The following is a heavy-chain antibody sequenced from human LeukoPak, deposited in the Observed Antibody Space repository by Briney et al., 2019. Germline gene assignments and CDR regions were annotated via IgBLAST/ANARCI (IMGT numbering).Heavy chain of an antibody. V-gene: IGHV3-48*03. D-gene: IGHD6-19*01. CDR1: GFTFDNYE. J-gene: IGHJ4*02. CDR2: ISGSGSSI. CDR3: ATKVAGTSHFSY. Sequence: GGSLRLSCAASGFTFDNYEMNWVRQAPGKGLEWVSYISGSGSSIFYADSVKGRFTISRDNAKNSLYLQMHSLSAEDTAVYYCATKVAGTSHFSYWGQGTRVTVSS.